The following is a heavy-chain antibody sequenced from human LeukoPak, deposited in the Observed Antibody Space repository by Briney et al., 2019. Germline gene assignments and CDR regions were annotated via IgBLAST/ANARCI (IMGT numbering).Heavy chain of an antibody. J-gene: IGHJ3*02. CDR1: GFTFSSYG. Sequence: GGSLRLSCAASGFTFSSYGMPWVRQAPGKGLEWVAVIWYDGSNKYYADSVKGRFTISRDNSKNTLYLQMNSLRAEDTAVYYCARDKPSGHAFDIWGQGAMVTVSS. CDR3: ARDKPSGHAFDI. D-gene: IGHD6-25*01. CDR2: IWYDGSNK. V-gene: IGHV3-33*01.